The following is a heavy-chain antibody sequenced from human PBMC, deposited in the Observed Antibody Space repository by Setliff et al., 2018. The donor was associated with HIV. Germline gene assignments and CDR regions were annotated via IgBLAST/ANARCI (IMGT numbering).Heavy chain of an antibody. CDR3: ARYCGGDCYPSAYYMDV. Sequence: SETLSLTCTVSGGSISSSSYYWGWIRQPPGKGLEWIGSIYYSGSIYYNPSLKSRVTISVDTSKNQFSLKLSSVTAADTAVYYCARYCGGDCYPSAYYMDVWGKGTTVTVSS. V-gene: IGHV4-39*07. CDR2: IYYSGSI. CDR1: GGSISSSSYY. J-gene: IGHJ6*03. D-gene: IGHD2-21*01.